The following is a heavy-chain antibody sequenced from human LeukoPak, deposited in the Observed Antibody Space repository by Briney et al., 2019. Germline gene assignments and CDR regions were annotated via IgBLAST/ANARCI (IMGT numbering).Heavy chain of an antibody. CDR3: ARCDVLRYFDWSRPFDY. CDR1: GFTFSSYE. J-gene: IGHJ4*02. V-gene: IGHV3-48*03. Sequence: GGSLRLSCAASGFTFSSYEMNWVRQAPGKGLEWVSYISSSGSTIYYADSVKGRFTISRDNAKNSLYLQMNSLRAEGTAVYYCARCDVLRYFDWSRPFDYWGQGTLVTVSS. D-gene: IGHD3-9*01. CDR2: ISSSGSTI.